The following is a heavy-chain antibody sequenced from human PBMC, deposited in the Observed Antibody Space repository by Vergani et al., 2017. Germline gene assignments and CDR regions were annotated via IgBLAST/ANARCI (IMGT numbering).Heavy chain of an antibody. D-gene: IGHD3-3*01. CDR3: ARVNGDYDFWSGYYTFYYGMDV. CDR1: GFTFSSYS. CDR2: ISSSSSYI. Sequence: EVQLVESGGGLVQPGGSLRLSCAASGFTFSSYSMNWVRQAPGKGLEWVSSISSSSSYIYYADSVKGRFNISRDNAKNSLYLQMNSLRAEDTAVYYCARVNGDYDFWSGYYTFYYGMDVWGQGTTVTVSS. J-gene: IGHJ6*02. V-gene: IGHV3-21*01.